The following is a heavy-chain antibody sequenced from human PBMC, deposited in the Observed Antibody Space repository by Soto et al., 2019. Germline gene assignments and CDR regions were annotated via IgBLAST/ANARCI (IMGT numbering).Heavy chain of an antibody. J-gene: IGHJ5*01. Sequence: SETLSLTCAVYGGSFSGYYWSWIRQPPGKGLEWIGEINHSGSTNYNPSLKSRVTISVDTSKNQFSLKLSSVTAADTAVYYCARGRKLKRFLEWFDYWGQGTLVTVSS. D-gene: IGHD3-3*01. CDR3: ARGRKLKRFLEWFDY. CDR1: GGSFSGYY. CDR2: INHSGST. V-gene: IGHV4-34*01.